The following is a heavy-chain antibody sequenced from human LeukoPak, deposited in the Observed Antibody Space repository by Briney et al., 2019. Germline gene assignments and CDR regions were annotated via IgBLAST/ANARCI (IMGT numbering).Heavy chain of an antibody. D-gene: IGHD6-6*01. CDR3: ARGFPARRGAFDI. V-gene: IGHV3-48*01. Sequence: GGSLRLSCVASGFTFSSYAMSWVRQAPGKGLEWVSYIGNGNSPIYYADSVKGRFTISRDNAKNSLYLQMYGLRAEDTAIYYCARGFPARRGAFDIWGQGTKVTVSS. CDR2: IGNGNSPI. J-gene: IGHJ3*02. CDR1: GFTFSSYA.